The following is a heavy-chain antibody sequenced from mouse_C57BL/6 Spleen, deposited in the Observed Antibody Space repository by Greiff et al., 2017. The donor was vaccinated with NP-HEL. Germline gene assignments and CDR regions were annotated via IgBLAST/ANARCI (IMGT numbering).Heavy chain of an antibody. D-gene: IGHD1-1*01. CDR3: ARAGLYYSLYAMDD. J-gene: IGHJ4*01. V-gene: IGHV1-82*01. CDR1: GYAFSSSW. Sequence: QVQLQQSGPELVKPGASVKISCKASGYAFSSSWMNWVKQRPGKGLEWIGRIYPGDGDTNYNGKFKGKATLTADKSSSTAYMQLSSLTSEDSAVYFCARAGLYYSLYAMDDWGQGTSVTVSS. CDR2: IYPGDGDT.